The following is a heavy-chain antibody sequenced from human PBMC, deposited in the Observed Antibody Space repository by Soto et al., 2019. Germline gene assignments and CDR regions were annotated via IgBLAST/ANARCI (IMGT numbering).Heavy chain of an antibody. J-gene: IGHJ4*02. D-gene: IGHD4-4*01. V-gene: IGHV5-10-1*03. Sequence: EVQLVQSGAEVKKPGESLRIACKGSGYIFATYWINGVRQLPGEGLEWMGRIDPSDSEANYGPSFQGHVTMSVDTSTNTAYLQWSSLKASDSATYYCARETGTYSNDFWGQGTLVSVFS. CDR2: IDPSDSEA. CDR3: ARETGTYSNDF. CDR1: GYIFATYW.